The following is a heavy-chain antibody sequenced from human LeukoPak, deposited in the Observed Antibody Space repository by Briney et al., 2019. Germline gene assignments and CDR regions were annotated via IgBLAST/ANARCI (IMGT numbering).Heavy chain of an antibody. CDR1: GGSISSSSYY. J-gene: IGHJ5*02. D-gene: IGHD1-26*01. CDR3: ARVLGFEGANWFDP. CDR2: IYYSGST. Sequence: SETLSLTCTVSGGSISSSSYYWGWIRQPPGKGLEWIGSIYYSGSTYYNPSLKSRVTISVDTSKNQFSLKLSSVTAADTAVYYCARVLGFEGANWFDPWGQGTLVTVSS. V-gene: IGHV4-39*07.